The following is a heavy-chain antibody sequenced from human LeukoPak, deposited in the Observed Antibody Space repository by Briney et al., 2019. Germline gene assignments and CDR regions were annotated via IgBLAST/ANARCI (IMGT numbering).Heavy chain of an antibody. CDR1: GFTFTSSA. D-gene: IGHD7-27*01. CDR2: IVVGSGNT. V-gene: IGHV1-58*01. J-gene: IGHJ4*02. CDR3: VRGPPNWGYDY. Sequence: SVKVSCTASGFTFTSSAVQWVRQARGQRLEWIGWIVVGSGNTNYAQKFQERVTITRDMSTSTAYMELSSLRSEDTAVYYCVRGPPNWGYDYWGPGTLVTVSS.